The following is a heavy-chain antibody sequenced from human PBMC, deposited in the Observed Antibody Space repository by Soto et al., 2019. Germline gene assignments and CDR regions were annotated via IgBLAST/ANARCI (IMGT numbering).Heavy chain of an antibody. D-gene: IGHD3-3*01. CDR2: IYYSGST. CDR3: ARAGNYDFWSGKWDI. CDR1: GGSISSYY. J-gene: IGHJ3*02. Sequence: QVQLQESGPGLVKPSETLSLTCTVSGGSISSYYWSWIRQPPGKGLEWIGYIYYSGSTNYNPSLKSRVTISVDTSKTQFSLKLSSVTAADTAVYYCARAGNYDFWSGKWDIWGQGIMVAVSS. V-gene: IGHV4-59*01.